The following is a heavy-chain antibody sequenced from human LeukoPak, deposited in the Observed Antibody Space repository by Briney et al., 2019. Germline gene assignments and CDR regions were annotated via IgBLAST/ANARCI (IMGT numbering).Heavy chain of an antibody. D-gene: IGHD5-12*01. CDR1: GGSISSSSYY. V-gene: IGHV4-39*01. J-gene: IGHJ3*02. Sequence: SETLSLTCTVSGGSISSSSYYWGWIRQPPGKGLEWIGSIYYSGSTYYNPSLKSRVTISVDTSKNQFSLKLSSVTAADTAVYYCARHPTYSGYDRLDIWGQGTMVTVSS. CDR3: ARHPTYSGYDRLDI. CDR2: IYYSGST.